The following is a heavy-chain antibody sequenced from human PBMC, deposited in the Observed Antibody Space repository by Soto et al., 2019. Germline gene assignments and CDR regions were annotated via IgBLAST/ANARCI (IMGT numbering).Heavy chain of an antibody. CDR2: ISATGGGT. J-gene: IGHJ4*02. CDR1: GSKFSSYA. CDR3: AKDRRAGGNSAFYFDF. V-gene: IGHV3-23*01. D-gene: IGHD3-16*01. Sequence: GGSLRLSCAASGSKFSSYAMSWVRQAPGKGLEWVSLISATGGGTYYADSVKGRFTISRDNSHNTLYLQVHSLTAEDTAVYYCAKDRRAGGNSAFYFDFWGQGAQVTVSS.